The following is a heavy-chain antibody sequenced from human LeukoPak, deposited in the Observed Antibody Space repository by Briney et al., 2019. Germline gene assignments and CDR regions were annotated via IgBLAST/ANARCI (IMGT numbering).Heavy chain of an antibody. V-gene: IGHV3-23*01. CDR2: ISGSGGST. CDR3: AKDPGITGTANYFDY. D-gene: IGHD1-7*01. Sequence: GGSLRLSCAASGFTFSSYSMNWVRQAPGKGLEWVSVISGSGGSTYYADSVKGRFTISRDSSKNTLYLQMNSLRAEDTAVYYCAKDPGITGTANYFDYWGQGTLVTVSS. CDR1: GFTFSSYS. J-gene: IGHJ4*02.